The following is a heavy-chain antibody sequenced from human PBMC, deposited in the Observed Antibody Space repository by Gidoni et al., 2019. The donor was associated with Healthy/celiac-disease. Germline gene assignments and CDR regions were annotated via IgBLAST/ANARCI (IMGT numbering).Heavy chain of an antibody. V-gene: IGHV3-30*18. CDR1: GFTFRRHG. Sequence: QVQLVESGGGVVQPGRSLRLSCAASGFTFRRHGMHWVRQAPGKGLEWVAVISYDGSNKYYADSVKGRFTISRDNSENTLYLQMNSLRAEDTAVYYCAKGWYNWNDEGDGETYYFDYWGQGTLVTVSS. D-gene: IGHD1-1*01. CDR3: AKGWYNWNDEGDGETYYFDY. J-gene: IGHJ4*02. CDR2: ISYDGSNK.